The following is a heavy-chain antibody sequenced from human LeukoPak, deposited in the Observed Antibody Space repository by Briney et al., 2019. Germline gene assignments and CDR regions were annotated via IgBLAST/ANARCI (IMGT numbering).Heavy chain of an antibody. Sequence: TSETLFLTCTVSGGSISSSSYYWGWIRQPPGKGLEWIGSIYYSGSTYYNPSLKSRVTISVDTSKNQFSLKLSSVTAADTAVYYCARQRVGAAQDFQHWGQGTLVTVSS. CDR3: ARQRVGAAQDFQH. CDR1: GGSISSSSYY. J-gene: IGHJ1*01. CDR2: IYYSGST. D-gene: IGHD1-26*01. V-gene: IGHV4-39*01.